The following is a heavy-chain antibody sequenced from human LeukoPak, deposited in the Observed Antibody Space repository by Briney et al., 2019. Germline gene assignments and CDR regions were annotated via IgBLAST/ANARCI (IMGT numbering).Heavy chain of an antibody. CDR1: AITCNTPW. J-gene: IGHJ3*02. CDR3: TRGISNDGFDI. Sequence: PGGSLRFSCTAYAITCNTPWLTWLRQAPGKGLEWVANLKQDGSETYYVDSVKGRFTISRDNAKKSLYLQMNSLRPQDTAVYYLTRGISNDGFDIWGQGTMVSVSS. V-gene: IGHV3-7*04. CDR2: LKQDGSET. D-gene: IGHD4-11*01.